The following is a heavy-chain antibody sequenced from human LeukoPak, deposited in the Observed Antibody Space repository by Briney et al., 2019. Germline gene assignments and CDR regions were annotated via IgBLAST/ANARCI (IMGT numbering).Heavy chain of an antibody. J-gene: IGHJ4*02. V-gene: IGHV1-2*02. D-gene: IGHD4-17*01. Sequence: ASVKVSCKASGYTFTGYYMHWVRQAPGQGLEWMGWINPNSGGTNYAQKLQGRVTMTTDTSTSTAYMELRSLRSDDTAVYYCARASNGYGDYYYFDYWGQGTLVTVSS. CDR2: INPNSGGT. CDR1: GYTFTGYY. CDR3: ARASNGYGDYYYFDY.